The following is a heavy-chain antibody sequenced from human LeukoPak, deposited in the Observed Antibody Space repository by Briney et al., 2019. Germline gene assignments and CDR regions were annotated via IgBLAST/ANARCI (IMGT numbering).Heavy chain of an antibody. CDR2: ISAYNGDT. CDR3: ARDPSNTSGRYQYFDI. V-gene: IGHV1-18*01. J-gene: IGHJ2*01. Sequence: GASVTVSYKASGYTFTHHGITWVRQAPGQGLEWLGWISAYNGDTIYAREFQGRVTLTTDTSTTTAYMEVGSLRSDDTAVYYRARDPSNTSGRYQYFDIWGRGTLVTVSS. D-gene: IGHD6-19*01. CDR1: GYTFTHHG.